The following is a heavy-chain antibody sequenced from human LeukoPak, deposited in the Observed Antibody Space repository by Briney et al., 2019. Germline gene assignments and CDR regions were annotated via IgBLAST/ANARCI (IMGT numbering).Heavy chain of an antibody. J-gene: IGHJ4*02. V-gene: IGHV4-38-2*01. D-gene: IGHD3-22*01. Sequence: SETLSLTCAVSGYSISSGYYWGWIRPPPGKGLEWIGSIYHSGSTYYNPSLKSRVTISVDTSKNKFSLKLSSVTAADTAVYYCASRNYYDSSGYYSSFDYWGQGTLVTVSS. CDR2: IYHSGST. CDR1: GYSISSGYY. CDR3: ASRNYYDSSGYYSSFDY.